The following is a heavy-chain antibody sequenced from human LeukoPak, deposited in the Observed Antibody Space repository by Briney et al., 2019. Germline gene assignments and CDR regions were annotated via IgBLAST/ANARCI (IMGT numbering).Heavy chain of an antibody. CDR3: ARGKKYQLLLMDFGY. J-gene: IGHJ4*02. D-gene: IGHD2-2*01. CDR1: GFTFSSYA. V-gene: IGHV3-30-3*01. Sequence: GGSLRLSCAASGFTFSSYAMHWVRQAPGKGLEWVAVISYDGSNKYYADSVKGRFTISRDNSENTLYLQMNSLRAEDTAVYYCARGKKYQLLLMDFGYWGQGTLVTVSS. CDR2: ISYDGSNK.